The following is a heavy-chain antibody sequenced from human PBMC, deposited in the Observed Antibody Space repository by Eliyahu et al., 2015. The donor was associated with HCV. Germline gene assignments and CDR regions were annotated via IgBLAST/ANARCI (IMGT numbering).Heavy chain of an antibody. CDR3: ARGPGWGSSTSVLGMDV. D-gene: IGHD2-2*01. V-gene: IGHV3-33*01. CDR1: GFTFSSYG. CDR2: IWYDGSNK. J-gene: IGHJ6*02. Sequence: QVQLVESGGGVVQPGRSLRLSCAASGFTFSSYGMHWVRQAPGKGLEWVAVIWYDGSNKYYADSVKGRFTISRDNSKNTLYLQMNSLRAEDTAVYYCARGPGWGSSTSVLGMDVWGQGTTVTVSS.